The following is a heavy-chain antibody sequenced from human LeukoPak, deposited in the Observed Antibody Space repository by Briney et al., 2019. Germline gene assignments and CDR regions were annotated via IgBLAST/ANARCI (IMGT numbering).Heavy chain of an antibody. Sequence: GGSLRLSCAASGFTFSSYSMNWVRQAPGKGLEWVSSISSSSSYIYYADSVKGRFTISRDNAKNSLYLQMNSLRAEDTAVYYCARVGVEQWLFTLYYFDYWGQGTLVTVSS. D-gene: IGHD6-19*01. CDR2: ISSSSSYI. J-gene: IGHJ4*02. CDR3: ARVGVEQWLFTLYYFDY. V-gene: IGHV3-21*01. CDR1: GFTFSSYS.